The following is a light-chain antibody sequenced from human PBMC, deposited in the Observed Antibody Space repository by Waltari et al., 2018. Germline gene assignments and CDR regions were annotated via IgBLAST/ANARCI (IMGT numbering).Light chain of an antibody. CDR3: QQYNSYSLLT. V-gene: IGKV1-5*03. Sequence: DIQMTQSPSTLSASVGDGVIITCRASQSISNWLAWYQQKPGKAPKLLIYKASTLESGVPSRFSGSGSGTDFTLTISSLQPDDFATYYCQQYNSYSLLTFGGGTKIEIK. CDR2: KAS. CDR1: QSISNW. J-gene: IGKJ4*01.